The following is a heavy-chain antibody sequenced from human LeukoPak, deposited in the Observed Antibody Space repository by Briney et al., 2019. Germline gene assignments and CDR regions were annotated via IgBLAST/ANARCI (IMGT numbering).Heavy chain of an antibody. V-gene: IGHV3-33*01. CDR2: IWYDGNNK. CDR3: ARNYGSGRGSDALDI. D-gene: IGHD3-10*01. Sequence: GRSLRLSCAASGFTFSNYGMHWVRHAPGKGLEWVAVIWYDGNNKNYADSVKGRFTISRDNSKNTLYLQMNSLRAEDTAVYYCARNYGSGRGSDALDIWGQGTMVTVSS. CDR1: GFTFSNYG. J-gene: IGHJ3*02.